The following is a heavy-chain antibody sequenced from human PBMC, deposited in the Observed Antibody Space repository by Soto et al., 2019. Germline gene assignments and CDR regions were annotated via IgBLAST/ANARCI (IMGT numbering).Heavy chain of an antibody. CDR1: GGSISTRSSY. V-gene: IGHV4-39*01. Sequence: PSETLSLTCTVSGGSISTRSSYWGWIRQPPGKGLEWIGSIYYIGNTYYNPSLKSRVTISIDSSKTQFSLNLTSVTIADTAVYYCATSYGNDWYTYWGQGTQVTVSS. J-gene: IGHJ4*02. CDR2: IYYIGNT. CDR3: ATSYGNDWYTY. D-gene: IGHD3-9*01.